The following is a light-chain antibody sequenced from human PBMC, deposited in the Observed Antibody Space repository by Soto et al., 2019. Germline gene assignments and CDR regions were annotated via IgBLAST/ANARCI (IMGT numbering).Light chain of an antibody. J-gene: IGKJ2*01. CDR1: QSVSSN. Sequence: EIVMTQSPATLSVSPGERATLSCRASQSVSSNLAWYQQKPGQAPRLLIYGASTRATGIPARFSGSGSGTEFFLTISSLQYEDFAVYYCQQYNNCPLYTFGQGTKLEIK. CDR2: GAS. V-gene: IGKV3-15*01. CDR3: QQYNNCPLYT.